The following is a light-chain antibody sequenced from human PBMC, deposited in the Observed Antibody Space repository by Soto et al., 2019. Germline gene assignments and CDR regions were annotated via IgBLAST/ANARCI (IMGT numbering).Light chain of an antibody. Sequence: EIVLTQSPGTLSLSPGERATLSCRASQSVSSRYLAWYQQKPGQAPRLLMYGASSRATGIPDRFSGSGSGTDFTLTISRLEPEDFSVYYCQQYGSSPPYTFGQGTKLEIK. V-gene: IGKV3-20*01. CDR3: QQYGSSPPYT. J-gene: IGKJ2*01. CDR1: QSVSSRY. CDR2: GAS.